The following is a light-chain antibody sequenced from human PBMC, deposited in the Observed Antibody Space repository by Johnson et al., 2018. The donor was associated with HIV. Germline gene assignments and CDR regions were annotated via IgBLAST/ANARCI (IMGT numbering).Light chain of an antibody. CDR1: SSNIGNNY. CDR3: ETWDTSLSAVV. Sequence: QSVLTQPPSVSAAPGQKVTIFCSGSSSNIGNNYVSWYQQVPGTAPKLLIYENNKRPSGIPDRFSGSKSCTSATLGITGLQTGDAAGYYCETWDTSLSAVVVGTRTKVTV. V-gene: IGLV1-51*02. CDR2: ENN. J-gene: IGLJ1*01.